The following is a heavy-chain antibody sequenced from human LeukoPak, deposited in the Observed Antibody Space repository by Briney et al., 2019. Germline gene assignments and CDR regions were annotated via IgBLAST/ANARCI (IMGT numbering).Heavy chain of an antibody. V-gene: IGHV3-66*01. J-gene: IGHJ3*02. CDR2: IYSGVYT. Sequence: GGSLRLSCAASGSTVSKNYLSCVRQAPGKGLEWVSVIYSGVYTYNADFVKARFTISRDNSKNTLYLQMNSMRAEDTAVYYCARVPINSSGWPTHAIDIWGQGTMVTVSS. D-gene: IGHD6-19*01. CDR3: ARVPINSSGWPTHAIDI. CDR1: GSTVSKNY.